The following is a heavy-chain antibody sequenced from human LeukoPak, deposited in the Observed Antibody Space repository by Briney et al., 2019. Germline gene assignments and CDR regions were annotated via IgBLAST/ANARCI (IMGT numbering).Heavy chain of an antibody. V-gene: IGHV3-33*01. D-gene: IGHD5-12*01. CDR2: IWYDGSNK. CDR3: ARDSGYDPFDY. J-gene: IGHJ4*02. Sequence: GGPLRLSCAASGFTFSSYGMHWVRQAPGKGLEWVAVIWYDGSNKYYADSVKGRFTISRDNSKNTLYLQMNSLRAEDTAVYYCARDSGYDPFDYWGQGTLVTVSS. CDR1: GFTFSSYG.